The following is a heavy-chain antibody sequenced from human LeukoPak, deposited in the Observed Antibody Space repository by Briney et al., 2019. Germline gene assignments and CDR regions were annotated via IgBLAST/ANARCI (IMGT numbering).Heavy chain of an antibody. J-gene: IGHJ4*02. V-gene: IGHV3-20*04. CDR1: GFTFDDYG. Sequence: AGGSLRLSCAASGFTFDDYGMTWVRQAPGKGLEWVSGINWNGDGTGFADSVKGRFTISRDNAKNSFYLQMNSLRAEGTALYYCTRVQRWGYSNYFDYWGQGTLVTVSS. CDR3: TRVQRWGYSNYFDY. D-gene: IGHD4-11*01. CDR2: INWNGDGT.